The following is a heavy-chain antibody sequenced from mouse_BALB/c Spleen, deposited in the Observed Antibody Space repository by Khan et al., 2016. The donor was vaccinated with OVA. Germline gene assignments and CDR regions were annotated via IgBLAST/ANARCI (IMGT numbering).Heavy chain of an antibody. J-gene: IGHJ1*01. CDR2: ISTYYGDA. CDR3: ARDYGSSYRYFDV. V-gene: IGHV1S137*01. Sequence: QVQLKQSGAELVRPGVSVKISCKGSGYTFTDYAMHWVKQSHAKSLEWIGVISTYYGDANYNQKFKGKATMTVVKSSSTAYMELGRLTSEDSAIYYCARDYGSSYRYFDVWGAGTTVTVSS. CDR1: GYTFTDYA. D-gene: IGHD1-1*01.